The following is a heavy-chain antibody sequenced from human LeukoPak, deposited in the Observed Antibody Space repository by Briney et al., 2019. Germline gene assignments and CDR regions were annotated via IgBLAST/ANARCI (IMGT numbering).Heavy chain of an antibody. CDR3: ARDAYYYEK. CDR1: GFIFPTYW. D-gene: IGHD3-22*01. V-gene: IGHV3-74*01. J-gene: IGHJ4*02. CDR2: INSDGSST. Sequence: GGSLRLSCAASGFIFPTYWMHWVRQAPGKGLVWVSRINSDGSSTDYVDSVKGRFTISRDNARNTLYLQMNSLRAEDTAVYYCARDAYYYEKWGQGTLVTVSS.